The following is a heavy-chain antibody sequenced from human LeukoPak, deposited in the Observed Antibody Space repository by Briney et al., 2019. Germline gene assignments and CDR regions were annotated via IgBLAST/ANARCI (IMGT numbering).Heavy chain of an antibody. V-gene: IGHV4-34*01. CDR1: GVSFSSYY. D-gene: IGHD3/OR15-3a*01. J-gene: IGHJ5*02. CDR3: ARGRGFWTPRSGFDP. Sequence: PSETLSLTCAVYGVSFSSYYWSWIRQPPGKGLEWIGEINDSGSSNYYPSLKSRVTISVDTSKNQFSLKLSSVAAAVTAVYYGARGRGFWTPRSGFDPWGQGTLVTVSS. CDR2: INDSGSS.